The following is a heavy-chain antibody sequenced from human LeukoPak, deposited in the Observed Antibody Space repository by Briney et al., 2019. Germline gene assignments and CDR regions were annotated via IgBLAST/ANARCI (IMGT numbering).Heavy chain of an antibody. J-gene: IGHJ4*02. CDR3: AKDMNSYGSGSSYNPWGPFDS. D-gene: IGHD3-10*01. V-gene: IGHV3-9*01. CDR2: IAWNSGNT. CDR1: GFTFDNYA. Sequence: GRSLRLSCVASGFTFDNYAMHWVRHAPGKGLEWVSGIAWNSGNTGFADSVKGRFTISRDNAENSLYLQMNSLTPEDTAFYFCAKDMNSYGSGSSYNPWGPFDSWGQGTLVTVSS.